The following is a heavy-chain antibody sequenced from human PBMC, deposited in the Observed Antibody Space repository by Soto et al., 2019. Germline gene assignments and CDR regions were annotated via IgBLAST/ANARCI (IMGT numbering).Heavy chain of an antibody. D-gene: IGHD2-15*01. J-gene: IGHJ6*02. CDR3: ARAGYCSGGRCYSPYYYYYGMDV. V-gene: IGHV3-30-3*01. CDR2: ISYDGNIK. CDR1: AFSFSHYA. Sequence: GGSLRLSCGASAFSFSHYAMHWVRQAPGKGLECVAVISYDGNIKRYADSVKGRFPISRDNSGNTLYLQMNSLSPEDTAVYYCARAGYCSGGRCYSPYYYYYGMDVWGQGTTVTVSS.